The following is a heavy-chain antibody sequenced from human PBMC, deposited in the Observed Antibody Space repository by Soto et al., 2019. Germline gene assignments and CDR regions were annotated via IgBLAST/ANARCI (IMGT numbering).Heavy chain of an antibody. Sequence: GGSLRLSCAASGFICSSYDMSWVRQAPGKGLEWVSTILVDGRTFYVDSVKGRFTISRDSSQNTVYLQMNNLTAGDTALYYCAKATATGGGAFDICGQGTMVTVSS. CDR2: ILVDGRT. J-gene: IGHJ3*02. D-gene: IGHD2-8*02. CDR3: AKATATGGGAFDI. CDR1: GFICSSYD. V-gene: IGHV3-23*01.